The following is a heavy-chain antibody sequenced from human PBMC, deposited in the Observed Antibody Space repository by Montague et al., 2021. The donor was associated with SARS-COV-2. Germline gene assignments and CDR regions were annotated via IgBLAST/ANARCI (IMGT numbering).Heavy chain of an antibody. CDR3: ARDRSYDSSGYPFPQYCFDA. V-gene: IGHV4-59*13. J-gene: IGHJ4*02. Sequence: SETLSLTCSVSGGSISTYYWSWIRQPPGKGLEWIGYVSFSGDTIYNPSLKGRVTISVDTSKHQFSLGLSSVTAADTAVYYCARDRSYDSSGYPFPQYCFDAWGQGALVTVSS. CDR2: VSFSGDT. D-gene: IGHD3-22*01. CDR1: GGSISTYY.